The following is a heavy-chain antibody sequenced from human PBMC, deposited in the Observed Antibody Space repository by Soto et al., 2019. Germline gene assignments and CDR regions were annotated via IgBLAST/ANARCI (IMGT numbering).Heavy chain of an antibody. CDR2: IYYSGST. J-gene: IGHJ5*01. CDR1: GGSISSYY. Sequence: SETLSLTCTVSGGSISSYYWSWIRQPPGKGLEWIGYIYYSGSTNYNPSLKSRVTISVDTSKNQFSLQLNSVTPDDTAVYYCARLIGNSWLDSWGQGTLVTVSS. CDR3: ARLIGNSWLDS. V-gene: IGHV4-59*08.